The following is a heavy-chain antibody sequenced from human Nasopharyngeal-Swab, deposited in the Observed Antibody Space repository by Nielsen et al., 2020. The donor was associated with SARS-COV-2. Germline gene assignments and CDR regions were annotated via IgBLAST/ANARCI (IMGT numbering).Heavy chain of an antibody. J-gene: IGHJ6*02. CDR2: ISYDGINK. CDR3: AKEGPGMFGVVGLDV. Sequence: GESLKISCAASGFIFSSYGMHWVRQAPGKGLEWAAVISYDGINKYNADSVKGRFTISRDNSKDTLYLQMNSLRAEDTAVYYCAKEGPGMFGVVGLDVWGQGTTVTVSS. V-gene: IGHV3-30*18. CDR1: GFIFSSYG. D-gene: IGHD3-3*01.